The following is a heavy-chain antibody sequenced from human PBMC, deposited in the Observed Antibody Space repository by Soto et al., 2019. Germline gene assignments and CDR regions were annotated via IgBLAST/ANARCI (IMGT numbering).Heavy chain of an antibody. V-gene: IGHV1-69*13. CDR1: GGTFSSYA. Sequence: GASVKVSCKASGGTFSSYAISWVRQAPGQGLEWMGGIIPIFGTANYAQKFQGRVTITADESTSTAYMELSSLRSEDTAVYYCARISYGSGSQACFDYWGQGTLVTVSS. CDR3: ARISYGSGSQACFDY. J-gene: IGHJ4*02. CDR2: IIPIFGTA. D-gene: IGHD3-10*01.